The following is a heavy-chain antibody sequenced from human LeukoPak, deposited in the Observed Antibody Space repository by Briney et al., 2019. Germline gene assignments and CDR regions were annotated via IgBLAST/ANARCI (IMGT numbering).Heavy chain of an antibody. V-gene: IGHV4-39*07. D-gene: IGHD3-22*01. CDR3: ARGSYDTPGGYFDY. CDR2: IYYSGST. CDR1: GGSISSSSYY. J-gene: IGHJ4*02. Sequence: PSETLSLTCTVSGGSISSSSYYWGWIRQPPGKGLEWIGSIYYSGSTYYNPSLKSRVTISVDTSKNQFSLKLSSVTAADTAVYYCARGSYDTPGGYFDYWGQGTLVTVSS.